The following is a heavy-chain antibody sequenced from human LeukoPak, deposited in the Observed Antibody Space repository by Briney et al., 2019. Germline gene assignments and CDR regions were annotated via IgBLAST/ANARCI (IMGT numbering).Heavy chain of an antibody. CDR3: ARDRGARVDP. CDR2: IYTSGST. V-gene: IGHV4-61*02. J-gene: IGHJ5*02. Sequence: PSQTLSLTCTVSGGSISSGSYYWSWIRQPAGKGLEWIGRIYTSGSTNYNPSLKSRVTISVDTSKNQFSLKLSSVTAADTAVYYCARDRGARVDPWGQGTLVTVSS. D-gene: IGHD3-10*01. CDR1: GGSISSGSYY.